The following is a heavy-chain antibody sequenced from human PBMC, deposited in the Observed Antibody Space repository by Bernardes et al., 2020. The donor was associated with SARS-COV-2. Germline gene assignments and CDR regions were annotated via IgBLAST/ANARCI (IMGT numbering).Heavy chain of an antibody. CDR3: AGGSTPYTNSWYESGDWFDP. V-gene: IGHV4-59*01. CDR2: MYYTGNT. D-gene: IGHD6-13*01. J-gene: IGHJ5*02. Sequence: SETLSLTCTVSSGSISSYYWNWIRQPPGKGLEWIGFMYYTGNTKYSPSLKSRVTISIDTSRNQISLRLSSVTAADTAVYYCAGGSTPYTNSWYESGDWFDPWGQGTLVTVSS. CDR1: SGSISSYY.